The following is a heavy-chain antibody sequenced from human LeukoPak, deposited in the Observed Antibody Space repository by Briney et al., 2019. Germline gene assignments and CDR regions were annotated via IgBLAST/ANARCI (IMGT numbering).Heavy chain of an antibody. CDR3: ARGWSYYFDY. D-gene: IGHD2-15*01. J-gene: IGHJ4*02. CDR2: IYTSGST. CDR1: GGSISSGSCY. Sequence: SQTLSLTCTVSGGSISSGSCYWSWIRQPAGKGLEWIGRIYTSGSTNYNPSLKSRVTISVDTSKNQFSLKLSSVTAADTAVYYCARGWSYYFDYWGQGTLVTVSS. V-gene: IGHV4-61*02.